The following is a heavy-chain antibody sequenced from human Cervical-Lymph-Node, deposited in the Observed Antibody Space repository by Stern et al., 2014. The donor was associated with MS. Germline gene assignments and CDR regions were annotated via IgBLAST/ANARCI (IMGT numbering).Heavy chain of an antibody. CDR3: AHRPEGSCDDGVCRTYWYFDL. J-gene: IGHJ2*01. Sequence: QVTLKESGPTLVKPTQTLTLTCTFSGFSLSTSGVGVGWVRQPPGQALEWLALISWDARKRYTPSLKSRLTVTKDTSENQVVLTMANMDPVDTATYYCAHRPEGSCDDGVCRTYWYFDLWGQGIFVTVSS. CDR2: ISWDARK. V-gene: IGHV2-5*02. CDR1: GFSLSTSGVG. D-gene: IGHD2-8*01.